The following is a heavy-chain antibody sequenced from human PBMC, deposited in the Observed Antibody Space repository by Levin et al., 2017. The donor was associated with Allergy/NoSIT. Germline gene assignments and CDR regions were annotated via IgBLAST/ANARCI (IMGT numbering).Heavy chain of an antibody. D-gene: IGHD3-3*01. V-gene: IGHV4-39*01. CDR1: GGSIMSSNY. J-gene: IGHJ4*02. CDR2: VYYSGST. Sequence: TSETLSLICTVSGGSIMSSNYWAWIRQPPGKGPEWIGSVYYSGSTYYNPSLESRVTMSIDTSKSQFSLKLTSVTAADTAVYYCVRHLVGVYFFGDWGQGTLVTVSS. CDR3: VRHLVGVYFFGD.